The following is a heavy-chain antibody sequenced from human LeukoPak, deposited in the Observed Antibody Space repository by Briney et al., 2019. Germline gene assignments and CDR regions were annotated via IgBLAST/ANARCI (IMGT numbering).Heavy chain of an antibody. D-gene: IGHD3-3*01. CDR3: ARLGGQWSGSEFDY. V-gene: IGHV4-39*01. CDR1: GGSISSSSYY. J-gene: IGHJ4*02. Sequence: PSETLSLTCTVSGGSISSSSYYWGWTRPPPGKGLEWIGSIYYSGSTYYNPSLKSRVTIYVDTSKNQFSLKLSSVTAADTAVYYCARLGGQWSGSEFDYWGQGTLVTVSS. CDR2: IYYSGST.